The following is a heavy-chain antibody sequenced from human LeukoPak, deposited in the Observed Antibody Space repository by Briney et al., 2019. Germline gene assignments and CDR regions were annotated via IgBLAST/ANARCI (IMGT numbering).Heavy chain of an antibody. V-gene: IGHV3-11*06. D-gene: IGHD4-23*01. Sequence: PGGSLRLSCAASGFTFSDYYMSWFRQAPGKGLEWVSYISTSSSSTTYADSVKGRFTISRDNAKNSLYLQMNSLRAEDTAVYYCARVRLRWSREDYWGQGTLVTVSS. CDR1: GFTFSDYY. J-gene: IGHJ4*02. CDR3: ARVRLRWSREDY. CDR2: ISTSSSST.